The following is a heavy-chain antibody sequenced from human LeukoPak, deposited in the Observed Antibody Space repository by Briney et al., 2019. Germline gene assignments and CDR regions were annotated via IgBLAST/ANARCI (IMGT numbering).Heavy chain of an antibody. CDR2: IYYSGST. V-gene: IGHV4-39*01. CDR1: GGSISSSSYY. D-gene: IGHD6-13*01. J-gene: IGHJ4*02. Sequence: SETLSLTCTVSGGSISSSSYYWGWIRQPSGKGLGWIGSIYYSGSTYYNPSLKSRVTISVDTSKNQFSLKLSSVTAADTAVYYCARLGIAAGDYWGQGTLVTVSS. CDR3: ARLGIAAGDY.